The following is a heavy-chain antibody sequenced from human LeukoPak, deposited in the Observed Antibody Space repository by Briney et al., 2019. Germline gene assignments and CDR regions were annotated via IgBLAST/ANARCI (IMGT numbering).Heavy chain of an antibody. J-gene: IGHJ4*02. Sequence: PVGSLRLSCAASGFTFSSYAMSWVRQAPGKGLEWVSGISGSGSSTYSAESVKGRFTISRDNSKNTLYLQMNSLRSEDTAVYYCAKDKNVLPWFGESNILSSLDYWGQGTLVTVSS. V-gene: IGHV3-23*01. CDR2: ISGSGSST. CDR3: AKDKNVLPWFGESNILSSLDY. CDR1: GFTFSSYA. D-gene: IGHD3-10*01.